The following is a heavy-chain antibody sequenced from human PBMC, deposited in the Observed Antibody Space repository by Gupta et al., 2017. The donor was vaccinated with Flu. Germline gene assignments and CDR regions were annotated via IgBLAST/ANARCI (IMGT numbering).Heavy chain of an antibody. CDR2: IYPGDSDT. V-gene: IGHV5-51*01. D-gene: IGHD6-6*01. CDR3: ARRYSSSSQWFDP. Sequence: EVQLVPSGAAVKKPGESLKISCKGSGYSFTSYWIGWVRQMPGKGLEWMGIIYPGDSDTRYSPSFQGQVTISADKSISTAYLQWSSLKASGTAMYYCARRYSSSSQWFDPWGQGTLVTVSS. J-gene: IGHJ5*02. CDR1: GYSFTSYW.